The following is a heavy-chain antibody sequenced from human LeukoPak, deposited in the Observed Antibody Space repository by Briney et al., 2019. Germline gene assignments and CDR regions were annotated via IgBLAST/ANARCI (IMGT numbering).Heavy chain of an antibody. CDR3: ASQYSSGYFTYYFDF. CDR2: ISNYNGDT. V-gene: IGHV1-18*04. Sequence: GASVKVSCKASGYTYTSYGISWVRQAPGQGLEWMGWISNYNGDTKYAQRFQGRVTMTTDTSTSSAYMELRSLRSDDTAVYYCASQYSSGYFTYYFDFWGQGTLVTVSS. J-gene: IGHJ4*02. D-gene: IGHD6-19*01. CDR1: GYTYTSYG.